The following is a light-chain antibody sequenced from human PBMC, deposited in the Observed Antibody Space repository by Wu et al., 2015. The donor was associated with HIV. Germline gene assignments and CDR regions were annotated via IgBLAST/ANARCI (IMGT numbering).Light chain of an antibody. CDR3: QQLSNWPPIS. Sequence: EIVLTQFPVTLSVSPGERATLSCRANQLLGTFLAWYQQKPGQSPRLLIYDTSTRATGIPARFSASASGTDFTLTISSLEPEDSAIYFCQQLSNWPPISFGQGTRLEIK. CDR2: DTS. V-gene: IGKV3-11*01. CDR1: QLLGTF. J-gene: IGKJ5*01.